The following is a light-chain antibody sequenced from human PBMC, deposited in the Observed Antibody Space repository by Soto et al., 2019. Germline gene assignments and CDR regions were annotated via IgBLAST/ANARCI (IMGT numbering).Light chain of an antibody. CDR2: GAS. J-gene: IGKJ4*01. CDR3: QQYGSSPTALT. CDR1: QSVSSSY. Sequence: EIVLTQSPGTLSLSPGERATLSCRASQSVSSSYLAWYQQKPGQAPRLRIYGASSRATGIPDRFSGSVSGTDFTITISRLEPEDVAVYSCQQYGSSPTALTVGGGTKVEIK. V-gene: IGKV3-20*01.